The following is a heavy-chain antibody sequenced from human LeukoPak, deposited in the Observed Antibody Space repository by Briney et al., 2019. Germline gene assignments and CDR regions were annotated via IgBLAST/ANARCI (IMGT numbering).Heavy chain of an antibody. CDR1: GGTFSSYA. D-gene: IGHD1-14*01. Sequence: SVKVSCKASGGTFSSYAISWVRQAPGQGLEWMGGIIPIFGTSNYAQKFRGRVTITADESTSTAYVELSSLRSEDTAVYYCARDSSEFRSLLFHWGQGTLVTVSS. J-gene: IGHJ1*01. CDR3: ARDSSEFRSLLFH. CDR2: IIPIFGTS. V-gene: IGHV1-69*13.